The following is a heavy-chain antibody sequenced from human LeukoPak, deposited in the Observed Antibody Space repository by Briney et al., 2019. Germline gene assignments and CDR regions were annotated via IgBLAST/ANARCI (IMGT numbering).Heavy chain of an antibody. CDR2: IIPIFGTA. CDR1: GGTFSSYA. CDR3: ARGRNSDYGHSRDYDYYMDV. D-gene: IGHD4-17*01. J-gene: IGHJ6*03. V-gene: IGHV1-69*05. Sequence: SSEKVSCKASGGTFSSYAISWVRQAPGQGLEWMGGIIPIFGTANYAQKFQGRVTITTDESTSTAYMELSSLRSEDTAVYYCARGRNSDYGHSRDYDYYMDVRGKGTTVTVSS.